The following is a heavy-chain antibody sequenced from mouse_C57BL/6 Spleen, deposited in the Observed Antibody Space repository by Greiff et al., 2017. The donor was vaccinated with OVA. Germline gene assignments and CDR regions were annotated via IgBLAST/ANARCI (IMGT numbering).Heavy chain of an antibody. CDR1: GYTFTSYW. D-gene: IGHD2-3*01. CDR3: AGRVYDGEWFAY. J-gene: IGHJ3*01. CDR2: IDPSDSYT. Sequence: VQLQQPGAELVMPGASVKLSCKASGYTFTSYWMHWVKQRPGQGLEWIGEIDPSDSYTNYNQKFKGKSTLTVDKSSSTAYMQLSSLTSEDSAVYYCAGRVYDGEWFAYWGQGTLVTVSA. V-gene: IGHV1-69*01.